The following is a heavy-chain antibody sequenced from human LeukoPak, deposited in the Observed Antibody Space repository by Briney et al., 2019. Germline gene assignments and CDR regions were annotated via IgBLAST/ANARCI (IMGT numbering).Heavy chain of an antibody. CDR1: GDTVSSNSAA. CDR2: TYYRSKWYY. J-gene: IGHJ3*01. CDR3: ARGFALDF. D-gene: IGHD3-3*01. Sequence: SQTISLTCDISGDTVSSNSAAWNWIRQSPSRGLEWLGRTYYRSKWYYDYAVSVKSRITISPDTSKNQFSLQLNSVTADDTAVYYCARGFALDFWGQGTMVTVYS. V-gene: IGHV6-1*01.